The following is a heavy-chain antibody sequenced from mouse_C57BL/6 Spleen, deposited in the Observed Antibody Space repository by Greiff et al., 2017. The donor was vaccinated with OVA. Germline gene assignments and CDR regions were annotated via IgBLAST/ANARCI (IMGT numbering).Heavy chain of an antibody. Sequence: QVQLKQPGTELVKPGASVKLSCTASGYTFTSYWMHWVKQRPGQGLEWIGNINPSNGGTNYNEKFKSKATLTVDKSSSTAYMQLSSLTSEDSAVYCCARRGGYGNAFAYWGQGTLVTVSA. V-gene: IGHV1-53*01. J-gene: IGHJ3*01. D-gene: IGHD2-1*01. CDR3: ARRGGYGNAFAY. CDR2: INPSNGGT. CDR1: GYTFTSYW.